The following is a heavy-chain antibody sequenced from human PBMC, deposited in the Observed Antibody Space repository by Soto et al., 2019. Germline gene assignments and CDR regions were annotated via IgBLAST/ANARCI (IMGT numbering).Heavy chain of an antibody. V-gene: IGHV3-30*09. Sequence: LRLSCSASGFTFTSFAIHWVRQAPGKGLEWVAVISENGVNKYSAESVRGRFVISRDNSKNTVELEMNSLRPEDTAIYFCARRLTKTVSALGYWRRGTLVTVSS. CDR3: ARRLTKTVSALGY. CDR1: GFTFTSFA. J-gene: IGHJ4*02. D-gene: IGHD2-8*01. CDR2: ISENGVNK.